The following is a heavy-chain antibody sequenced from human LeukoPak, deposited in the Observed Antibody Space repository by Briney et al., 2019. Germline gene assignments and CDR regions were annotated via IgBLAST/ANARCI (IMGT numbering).Heavy chain of an antibody. V-gene: IGHV3-53*01. Sequence: GGSLRLSCAVSGFTVSSNYMSWVRQAPGKGLEWVSIIYSDGRTYYADSVKGRFTVSRDNSKNTLYLQMNSLRAEDTAVYYCARNKWGDYTGSDYWGQGTLATVSS. J-gene: IGHJ4*02. CDR1: GFTVSSNY. CDR2: IYSDGRT. CDR3: ARNKWGDYTGSDY. D-gene: IGHD4-17*01.